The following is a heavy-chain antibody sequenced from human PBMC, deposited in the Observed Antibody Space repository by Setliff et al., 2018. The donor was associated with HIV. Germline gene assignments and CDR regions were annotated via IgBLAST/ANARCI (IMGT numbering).Heavy chain of an antibody. CDR2: ISSDGSVI. D-gene: IGHD2-15*01. V-gene: IGHV3-48*01. Sequence: GGSLRLSCAASGFTFSSYAMNWVRLAPGKGLEWAADISSDGSVINYAESVKGRFTISRDNGKNSVYLQMNSLRAEDTAIYYCARDGSRQRPSGMADWGQGTKVTVSS. CDR1: GFTFSSYA. CDR3: ARDGSRQRPSGMAD. J-gene: IGHJ4*02.